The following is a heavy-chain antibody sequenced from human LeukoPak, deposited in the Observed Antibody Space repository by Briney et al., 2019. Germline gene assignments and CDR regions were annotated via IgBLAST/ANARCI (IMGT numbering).Heavy chain of an antibody. CDR3: ARDVYYYDSSGYY. CDR2: ISSSGSTI. CDR1: GFAFSDYY. J-gene: IGHJ4*02. V-gene: IGHV3-11*01. Sequence: GGSRRLSCAASGFAFSDYYMSWIRQARGRGLEWVSYISSSGSTIYYADSVKGRFTISRDNAKNSLYLQMNSLRAEDTAVYYCARDVYYYDSSGYYWGQGTLVTVSS. D-gene: IGHD3-22*01.